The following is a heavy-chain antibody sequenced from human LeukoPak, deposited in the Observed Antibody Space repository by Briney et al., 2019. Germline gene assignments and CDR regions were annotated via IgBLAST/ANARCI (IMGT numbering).Heavy chain of an antibody. CDR1: GFTFSDYY. CDR3: ARDRPGTTDYYYYMDV. V-gene: IGHV3-11*01. J-gene: IGHJ6*03. D-gene: IGHD1-14*01. Sequence: GGSLRLSCATSGFTFSDYYMSWIRQAPGKGLERVSYISSSGSTIYYADSVKGRFTISRDNAKNSLYLQMNSLRAEDTAVYYCARDRPGTTDYYYYMDVWGKGTTVTVSS. CDR2: ISSSGSTI.